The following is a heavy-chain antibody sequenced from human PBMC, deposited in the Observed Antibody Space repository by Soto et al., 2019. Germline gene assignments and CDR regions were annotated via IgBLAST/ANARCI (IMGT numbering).Heavy chain of an antibody. Sequence: EVQLLESGGGLVQPGGSLRLSCAASGFTFSTYAISWVRQAPGKGLEWVSAISGSGGSTYYADSVKGRFTISRDNSKNTLYLQMNSLRAEDTAVYYCAKDNGCSSGWKDYWGQGTLVTVSS. CDR3: AKDNGCSSGWKDY. J-gene: IGHJ4*02. CDR2: ISGSGGST. CDR1: GFTFSTYA. V-gene: IGHV3-23*01. D-gene: IGHD6-19*01.